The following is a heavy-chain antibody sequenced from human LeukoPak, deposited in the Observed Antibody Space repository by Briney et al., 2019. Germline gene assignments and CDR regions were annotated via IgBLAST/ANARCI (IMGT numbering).Heavy chain of an antibody. D-gene: IGHD2-21*02. J-gene: IGHJ5*02. V-gene: IGHV3-66*01. CDR3: ARVMTAITNWFDP. Sequence: GGSLRLSCAASGFTFEDYGMNWVRQAPGKGLEWVSVIYRDGSTYYADSVKGRFTISRDNSKNTLYLQMNNLRVEDTAVYYCARVMTAITNWFDPWGQGTLVTVSS. CDR1: GFTFEDYG. CDR2: IYRDGST.